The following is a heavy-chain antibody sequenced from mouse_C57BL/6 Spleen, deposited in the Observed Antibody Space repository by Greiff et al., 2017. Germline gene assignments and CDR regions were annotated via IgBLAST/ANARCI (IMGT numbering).Heavy chain of an antibody. CDR3: ARRGGSSYAWYFDV. J-gene: IGHJ1*03. D-gene: IGHD1-1*01. V-gene: IGHV1-59*01. CDR2: IDPSDSYT. CDR1: GYTFTSYW. Sequence: VQLQQPGAELVRPGTSVKLSCKASGYTFTSYWMHWVKQRPGQGLEWIGVIDPSDSYTNYHQKFKGKATLTVDTSSSTAYMQLSSLTSEDSAVYYCARRGGSSYAWYFDVWGTGTTVTVSS.